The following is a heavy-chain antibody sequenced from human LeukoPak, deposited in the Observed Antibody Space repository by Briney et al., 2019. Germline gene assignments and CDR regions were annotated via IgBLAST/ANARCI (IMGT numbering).Heavy chain of an antibody. V-gene: IGHV4-34*01. CDR3: ARGRRPDY. J-gene: IGHJ4*02. CDR2: INHSGST. Sequence: TSETLSLTCAVYGGSLSGYYWSWIRQPPGKGLEWIGEINHSGSTNYNPSLKSRVTISVDTSKNQFSLKLSSVTAADTAVYYCARGRRPDYWGQGTLVTVSS. CDR1: GGSLSGYY.